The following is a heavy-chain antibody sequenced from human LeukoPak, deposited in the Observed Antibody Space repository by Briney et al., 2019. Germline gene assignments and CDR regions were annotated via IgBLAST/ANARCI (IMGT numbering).Heavy chain of an antibody. CDR3: TRTSYSGSFFDY. D-gene: IGHD1-26*01. J-gene: IGHJ4*02. CDR1: GFSFSDHY. Sequence: GGSLRLSCAASGFSFSDHYMDWVRQAPGKGLEWVGRTKNKANSYTTEYAASVKGRFTISRDDSKNSLYLQMDSLKTEDTAVYYCTRTSYSGSFFDYWGQGTLVTVSS. CDR2: TKNKANSYTT. V-gene: IGHV3-72*01.